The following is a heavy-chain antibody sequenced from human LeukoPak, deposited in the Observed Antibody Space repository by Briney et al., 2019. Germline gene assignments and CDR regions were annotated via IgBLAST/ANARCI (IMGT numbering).Heavy chain of an antibody. CDR2: ISWNSGSI. D-gene: IGHD4-23*01. J-gene: IGHJ4*02. CDR3: AKDKWSYGGNSLFDY. Sequence: PGGSLRLSCAASGFTFDDYAMHWVRQAPGKGLEWVSGISWNSGSIGYADSVKGRFTISRDNAKNSLYLQMNSLRAEDTALYYCAKDKWSYGGNSLFDYWGQGTLVTVSS. CDR1: GFTFDDYA. V-gene: IGHV3-9*01.